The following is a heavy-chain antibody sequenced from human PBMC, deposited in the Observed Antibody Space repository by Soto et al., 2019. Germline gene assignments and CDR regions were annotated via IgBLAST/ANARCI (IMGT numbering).Heavy chain of an antibody. D-gene: IGHD7-27*01. Sequence: GSLRLSCVASGFTFSSYAMSWVRQAPGKGLEWVSAISGSGGSTYYADSVKGRFTISRDNSKNTLYLQMNSLRAEDTAVYYFAKAIILTPYGIDVRGQRTTVTGSS. CDR3: AKAIILTPYGIDV. J-gene: IGHJ6*02. CDR2: ISGSGGST. V-gene: IGHV3-23*01. CDR1: GFTFSSYA.